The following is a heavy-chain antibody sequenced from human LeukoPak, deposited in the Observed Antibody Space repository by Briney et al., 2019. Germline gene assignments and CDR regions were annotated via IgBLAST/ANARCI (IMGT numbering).Heavy chain of an antibody. CDR2: IYSDNT. CDR3: ARRGYSDSSGYDY. Sequence: PGGSLRLSCTVSGFTVSSNSMSWVRQAPGKGLEWVSFIYSDNTHYSDSVKGRFTISRDNSKNTLYLQMNSLRAEGTAVYYCARRGYSDSSGYDYWGQGTLVTVSS. CDR1: GFTVSSNS. D-gene: IGHD3-22*01. J-gene: IGHJ4*02. V-gene: IGHV3-53*01.